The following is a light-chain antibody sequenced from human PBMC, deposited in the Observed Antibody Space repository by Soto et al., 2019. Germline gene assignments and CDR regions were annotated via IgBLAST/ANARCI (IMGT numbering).Light chain of an antibody. CDR3: LQHSTYPAT. Sequence: DIQMTQSPSVMSASVGDTVTITCRASQGINYYLAWFQHQPGKVPKRLIYAASDLESGVPSRFSGSGSRTEFTLTISSLQSEDFATYYCLQHSTYPATFGGGTKVEIK. CDR1: QGINYY. J-gene: IGKJ4*01. CDR2: AAS. V-gene: IGKV1-17*03.